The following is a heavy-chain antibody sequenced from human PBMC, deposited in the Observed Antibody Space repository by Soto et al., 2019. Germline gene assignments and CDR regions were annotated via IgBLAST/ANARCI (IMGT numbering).Heavy chain of an antibody. Sequence: QMQLQESGPGLVKPSETLSLTCAVSGGSISTNNWWMWVRQAPGQGLEWIGEIYHSGSTNCNPSLKSRVTXXSXHXXHQFSLTLRTVTAADTALYFCARENGSGTHMGFDYWGQGTQVTVSS. D-gene: IGHD3-10*01. CDR2: IYHSGST. CDR3: ARENGSGTHMGFDY. V-gene: IGHV4-4*02. CDR1: GGSISTNNW. J-gene: IGHJ4*02.